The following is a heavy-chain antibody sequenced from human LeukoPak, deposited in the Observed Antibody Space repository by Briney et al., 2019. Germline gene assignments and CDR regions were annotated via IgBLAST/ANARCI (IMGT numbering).Heavy chain of an antibody. V-gene: IGHV1-8*01. Sequence: ASVKVSCKASGYTFTSYDINWVRQATGQGLEWMGWMNPNSGNTGYAQKFQGRVTMTRNTSISTAYMELSSLRSEDTAVYYCARDSRAAVATDYWGQGTLVTVSS. CDR2: MNPNSGNT. CDR3: ARDSRAAVATDY. CDR1: GYTFTSYD. D-gene: IGHD6-19*01. J-gene: IGHJ4*02.